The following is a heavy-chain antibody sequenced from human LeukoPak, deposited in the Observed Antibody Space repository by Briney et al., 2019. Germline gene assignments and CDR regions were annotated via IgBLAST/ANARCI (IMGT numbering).Heavy chain of an antibody. Sequence: GGSLRLSCAASGFTFTNAAMTWVRQAPGKGLEWVSTVSGSGGNTYYADSVKGRFTISRDNSENTLYLQMNSLRAQDTAVYYCAKSLAVPGSPDYWGQGTLVTVSS. D-gene: IGHD6-19*01. J-gene: IGHJ4*02. CDR2: VSGSGGNT. CDR1: GFTFTNAA. CDR3: AKSLAVPGSPDY. V-gene: IGHV3-23*01.